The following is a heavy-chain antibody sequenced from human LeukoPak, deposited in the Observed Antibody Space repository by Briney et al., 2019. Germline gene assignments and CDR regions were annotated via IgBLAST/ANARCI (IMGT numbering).Heavy chain of an antibody. Sequence: PSETLSLTCAVSGYSISSGYYWGWIRQPPGKGLEWIGSIYHSGSTYYNPSLKSRVTISVDTSKNQFSLKLSSVTAADTAVYYCARDPGETYYYDSSGYYTAFDIWGQGTMVTVSS. V-gene: IGHV4-38-2*02. CDR3: ARDPGETYYYDSSGYYTAFDI. D-gene: IGHD3-22*01. CDR2: IYHSGST. CDR1: GYSISSGYY. J-gene: IGHJ3*02.